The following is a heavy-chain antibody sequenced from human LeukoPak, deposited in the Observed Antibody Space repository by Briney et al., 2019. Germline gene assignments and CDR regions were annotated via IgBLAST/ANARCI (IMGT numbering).Heavy chain of an antibody. J-gene: IGHJ4*02. CDR1: GFTFSRHV. V-gene: IGHV3-23*01. Sequence: PGGSLRLSCAASGFTFSRHVMTWVRQAPGKGLEWVSSISGSGGSEHYAESVKGRFSISRDSSTSTVSLQINSLTAEDTGVYYCAKERLVDIVDPLVFDSWGQGTLVTVSS. CDR3: AKERLVDIVDPLVFDS. D-gene: IGHD5-12*01. CDR2: ISGSGGSE.